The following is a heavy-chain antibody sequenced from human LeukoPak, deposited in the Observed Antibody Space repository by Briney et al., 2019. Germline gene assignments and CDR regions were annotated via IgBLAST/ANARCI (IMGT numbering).Heavy chain of an antibody. V-gene: IGHV4-34*01. D-gene: IGHD3-10*01. CDR2: INHSGST. Sequence: SETLSLTCAVYGGSFGGYYWSWIRQPPGKGLEWIGEINHSGSTNYNPSLKSRVTISVDTSKNQFSLKLSSVTAADTAVYYCARAYYYGSGSYYNADWFDPWGQGTLVTVSS. CDR3: ARAYYYGSGSYYNADWFDP. CDR1: GGSFGGYY. J-gene: IGHJ5*02.